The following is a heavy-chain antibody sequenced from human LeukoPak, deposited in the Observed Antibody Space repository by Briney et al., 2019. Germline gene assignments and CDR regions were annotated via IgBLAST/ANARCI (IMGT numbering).Heavy chain of an antibody. CDR1: GYTLTELS. CDR3: ARDLRYSSGWSASGMDV. V-gene: IGHV1-24*01. CDR2: FDPEKGET. J-gene: IGHJ6*03. D-gene: IGHD6-19*01. Sequence: ASVKVSCKVSGYTLTELSMHWVRQAPGKGFEWMGRFDPEKGETIYAQKFQGRVTMTEDTSTDTAYMELSSLRSDDTAVYYCARDLRYSSGWSASGMDVWGKGTTVTVSS.